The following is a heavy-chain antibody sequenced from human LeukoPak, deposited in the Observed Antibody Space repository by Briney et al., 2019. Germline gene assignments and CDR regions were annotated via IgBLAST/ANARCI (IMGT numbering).Heavy chain of an antibody. CDR2: ISHDATNK. CDR3: AKALSGSYYYLDY. J-gene: IGHJ4*02. CDR1: GFTFSDYA. Sequence: PGGSLRLSCAASGFTFSDYAFHWVRQAPGKGLEWVALISHDATNKYYAHSVKGRFTVSRDNSKNTLYLQMNSLRAEDTAVYYCAKALSGSYYYLDYWGQGTLVTVSS. V-gene: IGHV3-30-3*01. D-gene: IGHD1-26*01.